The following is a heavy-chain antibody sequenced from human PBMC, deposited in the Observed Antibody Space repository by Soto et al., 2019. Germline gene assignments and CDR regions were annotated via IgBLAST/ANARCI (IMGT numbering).Heavy chain of an antibody. V-gene: IGHV5-51*03. D-gene: IGHD3-10*01. CDR3: ARLYHYGSGTLDYFDY. CDR2: IYPGDSDA. Sequence: EVQLVQSGAEVKKPGESLKISCQGSGYSFTTYWIGWVRQMPGKGLEGMAVIYPGDSDARYNPSFQGQVTISADKSISTAYLHWSSLKASDTAMYYCARLYHYGSGTLDYFDYWGQGTLVTVSS. J-gene: IGHJ4*02. CDR1: GYSFTTYW.